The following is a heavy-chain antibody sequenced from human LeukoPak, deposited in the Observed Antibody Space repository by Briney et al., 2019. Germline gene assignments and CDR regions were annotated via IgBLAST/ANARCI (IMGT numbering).Heavy chain of an antibody. CDR2: IYYSGST. CDR1: GGSISSSSYY. D-gene: IGHD3-22*01. Sequence: SETLSLTCTVSGGSISSSSYYWGWIRQPPGKGLEWIGSIYYSGSTYYNPSLKSRVTISVDTSKNQFSLKLSSVTAADTAVYYCARENYDSSFVDYWGQGTLVTVSP. J-gene: IGHJ4*02. CDR3: ARENYDSSFVDY. V-gene: IGHV4-39*07.